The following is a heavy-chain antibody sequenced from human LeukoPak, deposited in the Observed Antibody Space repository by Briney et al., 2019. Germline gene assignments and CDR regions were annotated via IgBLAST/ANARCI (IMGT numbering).Heavy chain of an antibody. Sequence: PSETLSLTCTVSGGSISSSSYYWGWIRQPPGKGLEWIGSIYYSGSTYYNPSLKSRVTISVDTTKNQFSLKLSSVTAADTAVYYCATDRVVWFGELLPKYYYYMDVWGKGTTVTISS. CDR1: GGSISSSSYY. D-gene: IGHD3-10*01. V-gene: IGHV4-39*02. J-gene: IGHJ6*03. CDR3: ATDRVVWFGELLPKYYYYMDV. CDR2: IYYSGST.